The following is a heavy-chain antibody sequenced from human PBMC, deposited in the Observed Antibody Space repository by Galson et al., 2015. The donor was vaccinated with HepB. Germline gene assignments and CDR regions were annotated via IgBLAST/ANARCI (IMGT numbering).Heavy chain of an antibody. CDR2: IIPMFGSA. D-gene: IGHD3-22*01. CDR1: GGTFSTYT. CDR3: VRQYDTSGYYFY. Sequence: SVKVSCKASGGTFSTYTLSWVRQAPGQGLGWMGGIIPMFGSANYAQKFQGRVTITADESTTTTYMELRRLRSEDTAVYYCVRQYDTSGYYFYWGQGTLVTVSS. J-gene: IGHJ4*02. V-gene: IGHV1-69*13.